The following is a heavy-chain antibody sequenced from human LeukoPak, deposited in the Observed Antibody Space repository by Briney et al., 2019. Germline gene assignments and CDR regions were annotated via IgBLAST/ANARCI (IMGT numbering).Heavy chain of an antibody. CDR3: ARGPTISETGYFDF. V-gene: IGHV4-34*01. Sequence: SQTLSLTCAIYSECYSRYYWSWIRHSPGTGLESFAEIDHRGDTNYHPSVKSRVTISVDTSKNQFSLKVRSLSAADTAVYYCARGPTISETGYFDFWGQGTLVTVSS. J-gene: IGHJ4*03. CDR2: IDHRGDT. D-gene: IGHD1-1*01. CDR1: SECYSRYY.